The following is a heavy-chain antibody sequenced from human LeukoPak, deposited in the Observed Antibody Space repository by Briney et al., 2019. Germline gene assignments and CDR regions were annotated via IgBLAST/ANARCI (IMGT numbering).Heavy chain of an antibody. CDR3: AKLDGSGAGSSRPPIDY. Sequence: PGGSLRLSCAASGITFSSYGMSWVRQAPGKGLEWVSSISSTGGTTYYADSVKGRFTISRDNSKNTLYLQMNSLRAEDAAVYYCAKLDGSGAGSSRPPIDYWGQGSLVTVSS. V-gene: IGHV3-23*01. CDR1: GITFSSYG. CDR2: ISSTGGTT. J-gene: IGHJ4*02. D-gene: IGHD3-10*01.